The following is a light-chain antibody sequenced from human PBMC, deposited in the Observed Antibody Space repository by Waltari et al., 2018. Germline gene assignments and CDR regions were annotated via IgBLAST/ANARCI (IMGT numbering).Light chain of an antibody. CDR2: GAS. V-gene: IGKV3-20*01. CDR3: QHYVRLPAT. CDR1: QSVSRS. J-gene: IGKJ1*01. Sequence: IVLTQSPGTLSLSPGDRATLSCRASQSVSRSLAWYQQKPGQAPKLLIYGASTRATGIPDGFTGSGSGTDFSLTINSLEPEDFAIYFCQHYVRLPATFGQGTKVEIK.